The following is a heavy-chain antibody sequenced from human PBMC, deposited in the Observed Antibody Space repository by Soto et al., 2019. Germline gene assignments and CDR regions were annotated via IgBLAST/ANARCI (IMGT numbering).Heavy chain of an antibody. CDR3: ARAETSEDYYDSSGYFDY. CDR2: INAGNGNT. Sequence: EASVKVSCKASGYTFTSYAMHWVRQAPGQRLEWMGWINAGNGNTKYSQKFQGRVTITRDTSASTAYMELSSLRSEDTAVYYCARAETSEDYYDSSGYFDYWGQGTLVTVSS. D-gene: IGHD3-22*01. CDR1: GYTFTSYA. V-gene: IGHV1-3*01. J-gene: IGHJ4*02.